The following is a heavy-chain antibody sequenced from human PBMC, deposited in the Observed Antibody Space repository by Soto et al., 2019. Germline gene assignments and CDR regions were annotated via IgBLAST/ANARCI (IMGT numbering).Heavy chain of an antibody. CDR2: ISAYNGNT. CDR3: ANDRSPQDPNWFDP. CDR1: GYTFTSYG. V-gene: IGHV1-18*01. J-gene: IGHJ5*02. Sequence: ASVKVSCKASGYTFTSYGISWVRQAPGQGLEWMGWISAYNGNTNYAQKLQGRVTMTTDTSTSTACMELRSLRSDDTAVYYCANDRSPQDPNWFDPWGQGTLVTVSS. D-gene: IGHD1-1*01.